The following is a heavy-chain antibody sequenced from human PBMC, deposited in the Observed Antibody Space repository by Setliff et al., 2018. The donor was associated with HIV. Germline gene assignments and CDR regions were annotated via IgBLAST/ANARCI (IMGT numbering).Heavy chain of an antibody. V-gene: IGHV4-59*01. Sequence: PSETLSLTCTVSGGSINNYCCSWIRQPPGKGLEWIGYFCYTGSSNYNRALKSRVTMSLDRSKSQFSLELNSVTAADTAAYYCARQGSWLDAWGQGTLVTVSS. J-gene: IGHJ5*02. CDR1: GGSINNYC. CDR2: FCYTGSS. D-gene: IGHD2-15*01. CDR3: ARQGSWLDA.